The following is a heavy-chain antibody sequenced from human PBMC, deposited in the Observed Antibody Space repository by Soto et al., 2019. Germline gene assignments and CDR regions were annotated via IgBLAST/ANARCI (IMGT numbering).Heavy chain of an antibody. Sequence: ASVKVSCKASGYTFTNYGITWVRQAPGQGLEWMGWISAYNGDTHYTQRLQGRVTMTTDTSTSTAYMELRGLRSEDTAVYYCARSVDTAMVLSYSYYFDYWGQGTLVTVSS. CDR1: GYTFTNYG. J-gene: IGHJ4*02. D-gene: IGHD5-18*01. CDR2: ISAYNGDT. CDR3: ARSVDTAMVLSYSYYFDY. V-gene: IGHV1-18*01.